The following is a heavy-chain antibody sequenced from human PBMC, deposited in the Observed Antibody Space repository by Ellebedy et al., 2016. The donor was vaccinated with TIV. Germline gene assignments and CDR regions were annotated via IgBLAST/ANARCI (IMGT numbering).Heavy chain of an antibody. CDR1: GYTFTSYA. CDR2: INAGNGNT. CDR3: ARDGAKTTVFDN. J-gene: IGHJ4*02. Sequence: ASVKVSCKASGYTFTSYAMHWVRQAPGQRLEWMGWINAGNGNTKYSQKFQGRVTITRDTSASTAYMELSRLTSDDTAVYYCARDGAKTTVFDNWGRGTLVTVSS. V-gene: IGHV1-3*01. D-gene: IGHD4-17*01.